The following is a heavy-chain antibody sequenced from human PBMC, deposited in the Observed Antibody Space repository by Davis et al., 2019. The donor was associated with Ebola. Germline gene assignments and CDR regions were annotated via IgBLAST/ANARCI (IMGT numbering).Heavy chain of an antibody. CDR1: GGSISSGGYY. J-gene: IGHJ4*02. V-gene: IGHV4-31*03. CDR2: IYYSGST. Sequence: PSETLSLTCTVSGGSISSGGYYWSWIRQHPGKGLEWIGYIYYSGSTYYNPSLKSRVTISVDTSKNQFSLKLSSVTAADTAVYYCARDRADYGDYLDYWGQGTLVTVSS. CDR3: ARDRADYGDYLDY. D-gene: IGHD4-17*01.